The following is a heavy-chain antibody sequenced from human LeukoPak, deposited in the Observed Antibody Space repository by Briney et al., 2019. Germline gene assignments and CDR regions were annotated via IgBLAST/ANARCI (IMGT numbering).Heavy chain of an antibody. J-gene: IGHJ3*02. CDR2: IIPIFGTA. Sequence: GASVKVSCKASGGTFSSYAISWVRQAPGQGLEWMGGIIPIFGTANYAQKFQGRVTITADESTSTAYMELSSLRSEDTAVYYCARWTLGVVISGGAFDIWGQGTMVTASS. D-gene: IGHD3-3*01. CDR3: ARWTLGVVISGGAFDI. V-gene: IGHV1-69*13. CDR1: GGTFSSYA.